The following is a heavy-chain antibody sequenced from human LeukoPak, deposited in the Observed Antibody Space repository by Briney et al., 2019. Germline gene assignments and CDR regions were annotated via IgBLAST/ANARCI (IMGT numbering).Heavy chain of an antibody. Sequence: GGSLRLSCAASGFTFSSYWMHWVRQAPGKGLVWVSRINSDGSSTSYADSVKGRFTISRDNAKNTLYLQMNSLRAEDTAVYYCARAGFNWNPYYLDYWGQGTLVSVSS. D-gene: IGHD1-20*01. CDR2: INSDGSST. J-gene: IGHJ4*02. V-gene: IGHV3-74*01. CDR1: GFTFSSYW. CDR3: ARAGFNWNPYYLDY.